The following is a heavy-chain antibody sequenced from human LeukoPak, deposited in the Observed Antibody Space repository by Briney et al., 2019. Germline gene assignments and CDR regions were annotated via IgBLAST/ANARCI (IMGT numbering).Heavy chain of an antibody. D-gene: IGHD3-10*01. J-gene: IGHJ4*02. CDR2: ISGSGGST. CDR3: AKDRPSLAYYYGSGSPTYFDY. CDR1: GFTFSSYA. V-gene: IGHV3-23*01. Sequence: GGYLRLSCAASGFTFSSYAMSWVRQAPGKGLEWVSAISGSGGSTYYADSVKGRFTISRDNSKNTLYLQMNSLRAEDTAVYYCAKDRPSLAYYYGSGSPTYFDYWGQGTLVTVSS.